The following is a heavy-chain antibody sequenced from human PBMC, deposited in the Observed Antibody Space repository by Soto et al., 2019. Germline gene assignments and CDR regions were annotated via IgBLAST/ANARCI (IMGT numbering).Heavy chain of an antibody. Sequence: PGGSLRLSCAASGFTFSIYAMSWFRQAPGKGLEWVSAISGSGGSTYYADSVKGRFTISRDNSKNTLYLQMNSLRAEDTAVYYCAKDHTIFGPNYYYGMDVWGQGTTVTVSS. CDR2: ISGSGGST. D-gene: IGHD3-3*01. V-gene: IGHV3-23*01. CDR3: AKDHTIFGPNYYYGMDV. CDR1: GFTFSIYA. J-gene: IGHJ6*02.